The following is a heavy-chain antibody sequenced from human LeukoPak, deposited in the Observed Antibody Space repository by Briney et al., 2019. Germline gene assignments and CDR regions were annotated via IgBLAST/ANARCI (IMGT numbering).Heavy chain of an antibody. Sequence: ASVKVSCKASGYSFSDFGVSWVRQAPGQGLEWMGRISAHNGNTNYVQKFQGRVTMTTDTSTNTAYMELRSLRSDDTAVYYCARVGILVVFNWFDPWGQGTLVTVSS. CDR2: ISAHNGNT. V-gene: IGHV1-18*01. J-gene: IGHJ5*02. CDR1: GYSFSDFG. D-gene: IGHD2-15*01. CDR3: ARVGILVVFNWFDP.